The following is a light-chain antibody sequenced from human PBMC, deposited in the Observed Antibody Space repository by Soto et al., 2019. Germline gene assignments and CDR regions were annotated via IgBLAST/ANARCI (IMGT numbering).Light chain of an antibody. CDR2: STS. CDR1: QSVNNN. CDR3: QPYQTWPLT. V-gene: IGKV3-15*01. Sequence: EIVMTQSPATLSVSPGEGATLSCRASQSVNNNLAWYQQTPGRAPRLLIYSTSTRAIDTADRFSGSGSGTDFTLTVSSLQSEDFALYYCQPYQTWPLTLGGGTKVDIK. J-gene: IGKJ4*01.